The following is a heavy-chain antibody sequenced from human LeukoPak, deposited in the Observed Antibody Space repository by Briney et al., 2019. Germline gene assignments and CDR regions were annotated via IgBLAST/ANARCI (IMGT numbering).Heavy chain of an antibody. CDR2: ISTSGTIE. D-gene: IGHD1-26*01. CDR1: GFAFSNYE. CDR3: ARGLGNFDY. V-gene: IGHV3-48*03. J-gene: IGHJ4*02. Sequence: GXXLRLSCAASGFAFSNYEMNWVRQAPGKGLEWISYISTSGTIEYYADSVKGRFTISRDHARNSLYLQMNSLRAEDTAVYYCARGLGNFDYWGQGTLVTVSS.